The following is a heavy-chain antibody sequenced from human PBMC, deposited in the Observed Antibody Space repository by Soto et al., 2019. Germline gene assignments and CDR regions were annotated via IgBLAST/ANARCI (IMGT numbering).Heavy chain of an antibody. CDR3: AREDTSGYYFYDF. Sequence: PGESLKISCKGSGFRFRSYCIAWVLQMPGKGLEWMGIIYPGDSDTTYSPSFRGQVTISADKSTSTAYLQWSSLKASDTATYYCAREDTSGYYFYDFWGQGTQVTVS. CDR1: GFRFRSYC. CDR2: IYPGDSDT. J-gene: IGHJ4*02. V-gene: IGHV5-51*01. D-gene: IGHD3-22*01.